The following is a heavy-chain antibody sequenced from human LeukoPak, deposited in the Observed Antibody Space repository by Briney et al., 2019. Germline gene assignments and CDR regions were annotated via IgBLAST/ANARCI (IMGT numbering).Heavy chain of an antibody. CDR2: ISNSGSTI. CDR1: GFTFGNYE. V-gene: IGHV3-48*03. Sequence: GGSLRLSCAASGFTFGNYEMNWVRQAPGKGLEWVSYISNSGSTIYYADSVRGRFTISRDNAKNSLYLQMNSLRAEDTALYYCARAGYCSSTSCYVGYWGQGTLVTVSS. D-gene: IGHD2-2*03. J-gene: IGHJ4*02. CDR3: ARAGYCSSTSCYVGY.